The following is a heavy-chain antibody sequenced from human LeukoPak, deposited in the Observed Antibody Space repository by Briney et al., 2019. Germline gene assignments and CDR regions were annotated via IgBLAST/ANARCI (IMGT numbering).Heavy chain of an antibody. CDR2: INSDGSST. CDR1: GFTFDDYA. J-gene: IGHJ4*02. CDR3: ARVRWLQLIDY. Sequence: GRSLRLSCAASGFTFDDYAMHWVRQAPGKGLVWVSRINSDGSSTSYADSVKGRFTISRDNAKNTLYLQMNSLRAEDTAVYYCARVRWLQLIDYWGQGALVTVSS. V-gene: IGHV3-74*01. D-gene: IGHD5-24*01.